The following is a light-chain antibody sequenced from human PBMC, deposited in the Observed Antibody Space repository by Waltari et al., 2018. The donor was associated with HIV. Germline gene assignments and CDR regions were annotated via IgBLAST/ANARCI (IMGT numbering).Light chain of an antibody. V-gene: IGLV3-25*03. CDR1: ALPTQY. CDR2: KDN. J-gene: IGLJ1*01. Sequence: SYELTQPPSVSVSPGQTARITCSGDALPTQYDYWYQQKPGQAPVLVIYKDNERPSGIPERFSGSSSGTTVTLTISGVQTEDEADYYCQSADSTGTYPDVFGPGTKVTVL. CDR3: QSADSTGTYPDV.